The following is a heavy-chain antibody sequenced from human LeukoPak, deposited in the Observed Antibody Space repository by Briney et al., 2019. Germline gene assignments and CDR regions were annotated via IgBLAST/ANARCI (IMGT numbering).Heavy chain of an antibody. Sequence: SQTLSLTCAISGDSVSSNSAAWNWIRQSPSRGLEWLGRTYYRSKWYNDYAVSVKSRITINPDTSKNQFSLQLNSVTPEDTAVYYCARDSLRRAYGSNAFDVWGQGTMVTVSS. CDR3: ARDSLRRAYGSNAFDV. V-gene: IGHV6-1*01. CDR2: TYYRSKWYN. CDR1: GDSVSSNSAA. J-gene: IGHJ3*01. D-gene: IGHD1-26*01.